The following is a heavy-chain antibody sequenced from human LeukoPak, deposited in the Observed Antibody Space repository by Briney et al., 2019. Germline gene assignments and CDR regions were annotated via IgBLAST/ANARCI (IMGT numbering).Heavy chain of an antibody. CDR1: GYTFTSYA. CDR2: INAGNGNT. D-gene: IGHD3-16*01. CDR3: ARVGLRYYYYGMDV. J-gene: IGHJ6*04. V-gene: IGHV1-3*01. Sequence: ASVKVSCKASGYTFTSYAMHWVRQAPGQRLERMGWINAGNGNTKYSQKFQGRVTITRDTSASTAYMELSSLRSEDTAVYYCARVGLRYYYYGMDVWGKGTTVTVSS.